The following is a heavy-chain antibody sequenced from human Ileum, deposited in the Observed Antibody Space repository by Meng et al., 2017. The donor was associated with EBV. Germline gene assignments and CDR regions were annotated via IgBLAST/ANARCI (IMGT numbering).Heavy chain of an antibody. D-gene: IGHD6-19*01. Sequence: AHGQESGTAVVTLSGPLSLSCAAFGGSIISRNWRSWVRQPPGKGLEWIGEIYHSGSTNYNPSLKSRVTISVDKSKNQFSLKLSSVTAADTAVYYCASFPPPGKQWLVTDYWGQGTLVTVSS. J-gene: IGHJ4*02. CDR1: GGSIISRNW. CDR3: ASFPPPGKQWLVTDY. V-gene: IGHV4-4*02. CDR2: IYHSGST.